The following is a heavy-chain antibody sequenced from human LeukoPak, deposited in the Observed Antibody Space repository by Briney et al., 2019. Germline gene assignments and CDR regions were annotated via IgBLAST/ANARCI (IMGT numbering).Heavy chain of an antibody. V-gene: IGHV4-31*03. Sequence: PSQTLSLTCTVSGGSISSGGYYWSWIRQYPGKGLEWIGYIYYSGSTYYNPSLKSRVTISVDTSKNQFSLKLSSVTAAGTAVYYCARGNNSGWYCDYWGQGALVTVSS. J-gene: IGHJ4*02. CDR2: IYYSGST. CDR1: GGSISSGGYY. D-gene: IGHD6-19*01. CDR3: ARGNNSGWYCDY.